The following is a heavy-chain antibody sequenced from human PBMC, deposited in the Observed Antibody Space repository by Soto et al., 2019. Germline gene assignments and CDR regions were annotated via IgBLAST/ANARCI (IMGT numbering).Heavy chain of an antibody. Sequence: EVQLVESGGGLVQPGGSLTLSCAASGFTFSNYWMHWVRQAPGKWLVWVSRIKTDGSSISYADSVKGRVTISRDNAKNTVYLQMNSLRADDTAVYYCASGIQKRYGVDVWFQGTTVTVSS. V-gene: IGHV3-74*01. CDR3: ASGIQKRYGVDV. CDR2: IKTDGSSI. CDR1: GFTFSNYW. D-gene: IGHD5-18*01. J-gene: IGHJ6*02.